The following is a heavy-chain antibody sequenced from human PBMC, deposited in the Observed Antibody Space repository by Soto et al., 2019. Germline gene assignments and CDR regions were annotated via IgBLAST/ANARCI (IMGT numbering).Heavy chain of an antibody. CDR3: AGGPVLRFLEWLFYPRYWFDP. J-gene: IGHJ5*02. Sequence: SETLSLTCAVYGGSFSGYYWSWIRQPPGKGLEWIGEINHSGSTNYNPSLKSRVAISVDTSKNQFSLKLSSVTAADTAVYYCAGGPVLRFLEWLFYPRYWFDPWGQGTLVTVSS. D-gene: IGHD3-3*01. CDR1: GGSFSGYY. CDR2: INHSGST. V-gene: IGHV4-34*01.